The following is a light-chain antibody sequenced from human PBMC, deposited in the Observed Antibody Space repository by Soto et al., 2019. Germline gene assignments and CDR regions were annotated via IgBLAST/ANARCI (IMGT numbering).Light chain of an antibody. J-gene: IGLJ1*01. CDR3: CSHAGSNSPYV. Sequence: QSVLTQPASVSGSPGQSITISCTGTSSDVGGYTYVSWYQQHPGKAPKLMIYEVSNRPSGVSNRFSGSKSGSTASLTISGLQTEDEADYYCCSHAGSNSPYVFGSGTKVTVL. V-gene: IGLV2-14*01. CDR2: EVS. CDR1: SSDVGGYTY.